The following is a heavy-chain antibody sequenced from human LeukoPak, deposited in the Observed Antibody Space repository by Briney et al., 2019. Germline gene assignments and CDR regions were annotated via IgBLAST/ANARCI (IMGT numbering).Heavy chain of an antibody. V-gene: IGHV3-21*01. CDR1: GFTFSSYS. D-gene: IGHD2-15*01. Sequence: GGSLRLSCAASGFTFSSYSMNWVRQAPGKGLEWVSSISSSSSYIYYADSVKGRFTISRDNAKNSLYLQMNSLRAEDTAVYYCARVGTDGYCSGGSCRKYGMDVWGQGTTVTVSS. J-gene: IGHJ6*02. CDR3: ARVGTDGYCSGGSCRKYGMDV. CDR2: ISSSSSYI.